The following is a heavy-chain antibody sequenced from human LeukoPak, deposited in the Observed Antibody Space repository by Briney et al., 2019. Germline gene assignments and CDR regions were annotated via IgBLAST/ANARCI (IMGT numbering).Heavy chain of an antibody. CDR3: ARSPQRADAFDI. D-gene: IGHD6-25*01. Sequence: GASVKVSCKASGGTFSSYAISWVRQAPGQGLEWMGGIIPIFGTANYAQKFQGRVTMTRDTSTSTVYMELSSLRSEDTAVYYCARSPQRADAFDIWGQGTMVTVSS. J-gene: IGHJ3*02. CDR2: IIPIFGTA. V-gene: IGHV1-69*05. CDR1: GGTFSSYA.